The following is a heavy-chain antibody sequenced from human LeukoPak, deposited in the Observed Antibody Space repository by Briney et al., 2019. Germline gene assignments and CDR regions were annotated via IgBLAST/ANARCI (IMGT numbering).Heavy chain of an antibody. V-gene: IGHV3-7*01. J-gene: IGHJ4*02. Sequence: GGSLRLSCTASGFTFTNAWMSWVRQAPGKGLEWVANIKQDGSEKYYVDSVKGRFTISRDNAKNSLYLQMNSLRAEDTAVYYCARQNYGDAHDCWGQGTLVTVSS. CDR2: IKQDGSEK. CDR1: GFTFTNAW. D-gene: IGHD4-17*01. CDR3: ARQNYGDAHDC.